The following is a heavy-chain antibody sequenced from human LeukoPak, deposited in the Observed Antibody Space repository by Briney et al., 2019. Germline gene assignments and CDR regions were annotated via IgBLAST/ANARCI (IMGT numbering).Heavy chain of an antibody. J-gene: IGHJ4*02. CDR1: GFTLTDYA. D-gene: IGHD3-10*01. CDR3: AKRPYGSGGGHFDH. CDR2: ITTTVGDT. V-gene: IGHV3-23*01. Sequence: PGGSLRLSCVASGFTLTDYAMTWVRQPPGRRLEWVSTITTTVGDTHYADSVKGRFTVSRDDSKGTLFLQMNSLRAEDTGVYYCAKRPYGSGGGHFDHWGQGTLAIVSS.